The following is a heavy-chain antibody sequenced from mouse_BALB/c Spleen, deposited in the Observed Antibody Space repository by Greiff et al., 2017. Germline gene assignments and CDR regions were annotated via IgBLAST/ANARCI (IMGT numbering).Heavy chain of an antibody. V-gene: IGHV5-6-4*01. CDR3: TRGMITTDYYAMDY. Sequence: EVMLVESGGGLVKPGGSLKLSCAASGFTFSSYTMSWVRQTPEKRLEWVATISSGGSYTYYPDRVKGRFTISSDNAKNTLYLQMSSLKSEDTAMYYCTRGMITTDYYAMDYWGQGTSVTVSS. D-gene: IGHD2-4*01. J-gene: IGHJ4*01. CDR1: GFTFSSYT. CDR2: ISSGGSYT.